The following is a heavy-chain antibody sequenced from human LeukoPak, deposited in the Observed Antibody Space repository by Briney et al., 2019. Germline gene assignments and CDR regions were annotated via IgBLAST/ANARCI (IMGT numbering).Heavy chain of an antibody. Sequence: GGSLRLSCAASGFTFSSYWMHWVRQAPGKGLVWVSRINSDGSSTTYADSVKGRFTISRDNAKNTLYLQMNNLRAEDTAVYYCAKTYDSSGYYYASRPFDYWGQGTLVTVSS. CDR3: AKTYDSSGYYYASRPFDY. D-gene: IGHD3-22*01. V-gene: IGHV3-74*01. J-gene: IGHJ4*02. CDR1: GFTFSSYW. CDR2: INSDGSST.